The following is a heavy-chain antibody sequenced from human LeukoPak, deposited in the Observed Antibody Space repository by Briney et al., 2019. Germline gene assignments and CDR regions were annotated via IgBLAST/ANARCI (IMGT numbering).Heavy chain of an antibody. CDR2: INPDGRDT. V-gene: IGHV3-7*01. J-gene: IGHJ1*01. Sequence: GGSLRLSCVVSGFTFNRCWMNWVRQAPGKGLEWVAHINPDGRDTYYADSVKGRFTISRDNAQNSMYLQMNSLRVEDTAVYYCTSWGDTTAEYFQRWGQGTLVTVSS. CDR3: TSWGDTTAEYFQR. CDR1: GFTFNRCW. D-gene: IGHD2-21*02.